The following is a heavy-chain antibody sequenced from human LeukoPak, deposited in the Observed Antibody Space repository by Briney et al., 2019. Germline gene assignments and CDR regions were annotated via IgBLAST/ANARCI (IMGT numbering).Heavy chain of an antibody. J-gene: IGHJ6*02. CDR3: ARGSVTNYYYYYGMDV. V-gene: IGHV4-34*01. CDR1: GGSFSGYY. D-gene: IGHD4-17*01. CDR2: INHSGST. Sequence: PSETLSLTCAVYGGSFSGYYWSWIRQPPGKGLEWIGEINHSGSTNYNPSLKSRVTISVDTSKNQFSLKLSSVTAADTAVYYCARGSVTNYYYYYGMDVWGQGTTVTVSS.